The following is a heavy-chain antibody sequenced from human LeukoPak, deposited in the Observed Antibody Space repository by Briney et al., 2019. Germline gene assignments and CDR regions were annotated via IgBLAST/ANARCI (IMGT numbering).Heavy chain of an antibody. D-gene: IGHD3-9*01. Sequence: ASVKVSCKASGYTLTDHYMHWVRQAPGEGFEWMGWINPKSGATNCARKFQDRVAMTRDTSINTAYMELRRLRSGDTAIYYCLTDGACGQGTLVTVSS. CDR2: INPKSGAT. J-gene: IGHJ5*02. V-gene: IGHV1-2*02. CDR1: GYTLTDHY. CDR3: LTDGA.